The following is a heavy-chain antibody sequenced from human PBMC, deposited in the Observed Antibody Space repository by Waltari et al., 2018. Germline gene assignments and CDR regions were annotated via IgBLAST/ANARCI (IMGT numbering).Heavy chain of an antibody. V-gene: IGHV3-74*02. CDR2: INTDGSIT. CDR1: GITFSSYW. Sequence: EVYLVESGGGLVKPGGSLILSCAASGITFSSYWMHWVRQAPGQGLGWVSQINTDGSITGYADSVRGRFTISRDNAKSTLYLQMNSLRVEDTAAYYCAGARAHGMDVWGQGTTVTVSS. J-gene: IGHJ6*02. CDR3: AGARAHGMDV.